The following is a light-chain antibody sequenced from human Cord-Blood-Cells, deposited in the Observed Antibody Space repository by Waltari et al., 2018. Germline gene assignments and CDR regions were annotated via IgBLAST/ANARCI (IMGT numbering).Light chain of an antibody. J-gene: IGLJ1*01. CDR2: EGS. Sequence: QSALTQPASVSGSPGQSINISCTGTSSDVGSYYLVSWYQQHPGKAPKLMFSEGSKRPSGVANRFSGSKACNTASLTISGLQSENEADYYCCSYAGSSTYVFGTGTKVTVL. CDR1: SSDVGSYYL. CDR3: CSYAGSSTYV. V-gene: IGLV2-23*01.